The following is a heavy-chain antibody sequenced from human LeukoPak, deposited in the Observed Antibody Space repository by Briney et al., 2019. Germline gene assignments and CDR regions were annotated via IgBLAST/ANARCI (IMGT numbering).Heavy chain of an antibody. Sequence: GGSLRLSCAASGFTFSSYAMHWVRQAPGKGLEWVAVISYDGSNKYYADSVKGRFTISRDNSKNTLYLQMSSLRAEDTAVYYCARPQPYSSGSDAFDIWGQGTKVTVS. CDR2: ISYDGSNK. D-gene: IGHD6-19*01. CDR1: GFTFSSYA. J-gene: IGHJ3*02. CDR3: ARPQPYSSGSDAFDI. V-gene: IGHV3-30-3*01.